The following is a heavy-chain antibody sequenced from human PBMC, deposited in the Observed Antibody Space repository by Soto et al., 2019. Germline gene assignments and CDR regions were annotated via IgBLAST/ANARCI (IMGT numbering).Heavy chain of an antibody. CDR3: ARYPGAADY. CDR1: GFTVSTKY. J-gene: IGHJ4*02. Sequence: EVQLVESGGGLVQPGGSLRLSCAASGFTVSTKYMSWVRQAPGKGLEWVSVIYSGGSTFYEDSGRGRFTISSDNYKNTLNLQMNSLGAEDTAVYYCARYPGAADYWGQGTLVTVSS. V-gene: IGHV3-66*01. CDR2: IYSGGST. D-gene: IGHD7-27*01.